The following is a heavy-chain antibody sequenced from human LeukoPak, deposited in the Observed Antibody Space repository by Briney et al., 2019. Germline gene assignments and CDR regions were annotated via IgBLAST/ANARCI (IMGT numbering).Heavy chain of an antibody. Sequence: AGGSLRLSCAASGSTFSAYWMTWVRQAPGKGLEWVANIKQDGSNVEYLDSVKGRFTISRDNAKNSLYLQMNSLRAEDTAVYYCASGHTAMDPDYWGQGTLVTVSS. CDR1: GSTFSAYW. D-gene: IGHD5-18*01. V-gene: IGHV3-7*01. CDR3: ASGHTAMDPDY. CDR2: IKQDGSNV. J-gene: IGHJ4*02.